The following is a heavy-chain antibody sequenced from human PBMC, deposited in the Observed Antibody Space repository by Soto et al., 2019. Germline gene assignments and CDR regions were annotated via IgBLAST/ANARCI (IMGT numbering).Heavy chain of an antibody. J-gene: IGHJ4*02. Sequence: EVQLFESGGGLVQPGGSLRLSCAVSGFTLSTYAMSWVRQAPGKGLGWVSGITDSQSTDYAASVKGRFTISRDNSKNTLFLQMDSLRAEDTAVYYCARLPPFPSMCGDYRHRIDFDYGGQGDLVTVSS. CDR3: ARLPPFPSMCGDYRHRIDFDY. D-gene: IGHD2-21*01. CDR1: GFTLSTYA. V-gene: IGHV3-23*01. CDR2: ITDSQST.